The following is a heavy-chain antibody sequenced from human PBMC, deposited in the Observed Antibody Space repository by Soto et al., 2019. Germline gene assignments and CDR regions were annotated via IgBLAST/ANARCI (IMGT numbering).Heavy chain of an antibody. CDR1: GFTFSSYG. CDR3: AGDEGFTVY. CDR2: IWYDGSNK. J-gene: IGHJ4*02. D-gene: IGHD2-15*01. V-gene: IGHV3-33*01. Sequence: QVQLVESGGGVVQPGRSLRLSCAASGFTFSSYGMYWVRQAPGKGLEWVAVIWYDGSNKYYEDSVKGRFTISRDNSKNTLYLQMNSLRAEDTAVYYCAGDEGFTVYWCQGTLVSVSS.